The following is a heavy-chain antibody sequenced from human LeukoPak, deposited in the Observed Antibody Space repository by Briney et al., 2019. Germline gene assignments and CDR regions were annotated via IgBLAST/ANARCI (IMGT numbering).Heavy chain of an antibody. CDR1: GGSFSGYH. Sequence: PSETLSLTCAVHGGSFSGYHWNWIRQSPGKGLEWIGEINDRGHTNYNPSLESRITISVDTSKKQFSLNLSSVTAADTAVYYCARDPTTVVPTPYYFDFWGQGTLVTVSS. D-gene: IGHD4-23*01. CDR2: INDRGHT. CDR3: ARDPTTVVPTPYYFDF. J-gene: IGHJ4*02. V-gene: IGHV4-34*01.